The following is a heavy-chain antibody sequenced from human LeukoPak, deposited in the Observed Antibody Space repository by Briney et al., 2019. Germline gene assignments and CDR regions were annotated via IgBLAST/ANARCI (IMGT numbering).Heavy chain of an antibody. D-gene: IGHD1-26*01. Sequence: ASVKVSCKASGYTFTSYVISWVRQAPGQGLEWMGWISAYNGNTNYAQKLQGRATMTTDTSTSTAYMELRSLRSDDTAVYYCARVPGIVGARYLFDYWGQGTLVTVSS. J-gene: IGHJ4*02. CDR3: ARVPGIVGARYLFDY. CDR2: ISAYNGNT. CDR1: GYTFTSYV. V-gene: IGHV1-18*01.